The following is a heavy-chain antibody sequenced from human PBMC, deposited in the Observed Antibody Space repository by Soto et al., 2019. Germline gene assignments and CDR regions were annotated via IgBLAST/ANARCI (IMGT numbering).Heavy chain of an antibody. D-gene: IGHD2-2*01. V-gene: IGHV4-31*03. CDR2: IYYSGST. Sequence: QVQLQESGPGLVKPSQTLSLTCTVSGGSISSGGYYWSWIRQHPGKGLEWIGYIYYSGSTYYNPSLKSRVTISVDTSKNQFSLKLSSVTAADTAVYYCAREPIVVVPAATYYFDYWGQGTLVTVSS. CDR3: AREPIVVVPAATYYFDY. J-gene: IGHJ4*02. CDR1: GGSISSGGYY.